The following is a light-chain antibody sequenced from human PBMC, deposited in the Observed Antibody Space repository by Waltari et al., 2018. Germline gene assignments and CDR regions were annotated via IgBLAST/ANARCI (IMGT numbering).Light chain of an antibody. Sequence: DIQMTQSPSSLSASVGDRVTITCRASQSISSYLNWYQQKPGKAPKILIYAASSLQSGVPSRFGGSGSGTDFTLTISSLQTEDFATYYCQQSYSLYTFGQGTKLEIK. V-gene: IGKV1-39*01. J-gene: IGKJ2*01. CDR2: AAS. CDR1: QSISSY. CDR3: QQSYSLYT.